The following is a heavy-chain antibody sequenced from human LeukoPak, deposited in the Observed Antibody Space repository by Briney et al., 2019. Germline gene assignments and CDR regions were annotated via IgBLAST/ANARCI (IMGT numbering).Heavy chain of an antibody. V-gene: IGHV3-23*01. CDR1: GFTFSSYA. CDR3: AKDAILGYCSGGSCYSAY. CDR2: ISGSGGST. D-gene: IGHD2-15*01. Sequence: PGGSLRLSCAASGFTFSSYAMSWVRQAPGEGLEWVSAISGSGGSTYYADSVKGRFTISRDNSKNTLYLQMNSLRAEDTAVYYCAKDAILGYCSGGSCYSAYWGQGTLVTVSS. J-gene: IGHJ4*02.